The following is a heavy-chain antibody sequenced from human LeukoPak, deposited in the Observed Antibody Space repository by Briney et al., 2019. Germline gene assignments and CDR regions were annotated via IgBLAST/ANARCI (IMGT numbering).Heavy chain of an antibody. J-gene: IGHJ4*02. Sequence: SETLSLTCTVSSGSISSGDYYWSWIRQPAGKGLEWIGYISSSGTTYYNPSLRSRITISVDSSKSQFSLNLSSVTASDTAVYYCAGVGNGGYGGFDYWGQGTLVTVSS. CDR2: ISSSGTT. CDR3: AGVGNGGYGGFDY. D-gene: IGHD5-12*01. CDR1: SGSISSGDYY. V-gene: IGHV4-30-4*01.